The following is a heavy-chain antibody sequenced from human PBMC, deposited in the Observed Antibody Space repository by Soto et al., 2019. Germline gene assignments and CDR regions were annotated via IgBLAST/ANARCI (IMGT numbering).Heavy chain of an antibody. V-gene: IGHV3-30*18. CDR1: VFSFIKYG. CDR3: AKDRVIQLLPIWPDP. J-gene: IGHJ5*02. Sequence: GGSLRLSCASSVFSFIKYGMHWVRQAPGKGLEWVAFVSSDGNNKYYGDSVKGRFTISRDNSKNMVFLQVDSLRVDDTALYYCAKDRVIQLLPIWPDPWGQGTLVTVSS. CDR2: VSSDGNNK. D-gene: IGHD2-2*01.